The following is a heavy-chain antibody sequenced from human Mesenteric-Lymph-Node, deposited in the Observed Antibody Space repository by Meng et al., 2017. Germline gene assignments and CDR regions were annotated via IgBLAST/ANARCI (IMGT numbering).Heavy chain of an antibody. CDR1: GWSFSGFY. D-gene: IGHD3-22*01. CDR2: INHSGRA. V-gene: IGHV4-34*01. J-gene: IGHJ4*02. Sequence: QVQLPQWGAGLLRASETLSLSCAVDGWSFSGFYLIWIRQTPGKGLQWIGEINHSGRAKYNPSLKSRLTISLDTSKSQFSLKLNSVTAADTAVYYCASRDDSSAYWGSPKYYFDSWGQGTLVTVSS. CDR3: ASRDDSSAYWGSPKYYFDS.